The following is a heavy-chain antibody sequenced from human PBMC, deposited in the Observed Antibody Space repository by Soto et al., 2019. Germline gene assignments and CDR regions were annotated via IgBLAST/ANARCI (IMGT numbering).Heavy chain of an antibody. V-gene: IGHV3-30*03. CDR1: GFTFSSYG. CDR3: ARDSYYHSSSSYYVFDY. D-gene: IGHD3-22*01. J-gene: IGHJ4*02. Sequence: GGSLRLSCAASGFTFSSYGMHWVRQAPGEGLEWVAAISYDGSNKNYLASVEGRFTISRDNSKNTLYLQMNALRPEDTAVYYCARDSYYHSSSSYYVFDYWGQGTLVTVSS. CDR2: ISYDGSNK.